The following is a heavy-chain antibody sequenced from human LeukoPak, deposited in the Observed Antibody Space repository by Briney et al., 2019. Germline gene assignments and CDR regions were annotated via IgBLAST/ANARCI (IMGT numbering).Heavy chain of an antibody. Sequence: ASVKVSCKASGYTFTSYDINWVRQAPGQGLEWMGWVSGYNGNTNYAQKFEGRVAMTTDTSSSTAYMELRSLRSDDTAIYYCARGDWFDPWGQGTLVPVSS. CDR2: VSGYNGNT. CDR1: GYTFTSYD. V-gene: IGHV1-18*01. D-gene: IGHD2-21*01. J-gene: IGHJ5*02. CDR3: ARGDWFDP.